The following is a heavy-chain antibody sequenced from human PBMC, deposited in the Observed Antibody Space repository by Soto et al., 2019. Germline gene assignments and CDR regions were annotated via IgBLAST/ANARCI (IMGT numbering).Heavy chain of an antibody. CDR3: ARMYYYDSSGDSPGFDP. CDR1: GYTFTSYA. J-gene: IGHJ5*02. Sequence: QVQLVQSGAEVKKPGASVKVSCKASGYTFTSYAMHWVRQAPGQRLEWMGWINAGNGNTKYSQKFQGRVTITRDTSASTAYMELSSLRSEDTAVYYCARMYYYDSSGDSPGFDPWSQGTLVTVSS. D-gene: IGHD3-22*01. V-gene: IGHV1-3*01. CDR2: INAGNGNT.